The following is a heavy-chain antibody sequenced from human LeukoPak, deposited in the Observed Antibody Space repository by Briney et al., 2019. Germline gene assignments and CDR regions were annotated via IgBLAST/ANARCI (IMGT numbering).Heavy chain of an antibody. D-gene: IGHD5-12*01. CDR1: GGTFSSYA. CDR2: IIPILGIA. CDR3: ARNSVGYSGYLAVNYGMDV. V-gene: IGHV1-69*04. Sequence: ASVKVSCKASGGTFSSYAISWVRQAPGQGLEWMGRIIPILGIANYAQKFQGRVTITADKSTSTAYMELSSLRSEDTAVYYCARNSVGYSGYLAVNYGMDVWGQGTTVTVSS. J-gene: IGHJ6*02.